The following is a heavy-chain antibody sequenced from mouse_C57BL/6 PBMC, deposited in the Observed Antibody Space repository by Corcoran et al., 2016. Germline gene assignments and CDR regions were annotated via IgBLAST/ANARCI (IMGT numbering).Heavy chain of an antibody. J-gene: IGHJ3*01. CDR3: ANIYYDSY. V-gene: IGHV3-6*01. CDR2: ISYDGSN. D-gene: IGHD2-4*01. Sequence: DVQLQESGPGLVKPSQSLSLTCSVTGYSITSGYYWNWIRQFPGNKLEWMGYISYDGSNNYNPSLKNRISITRDTSKNQFFLKLNSVTTEDTATYYCANIYYDSYWGQGTLVTVSA. CDR1: GYSITSGYY.